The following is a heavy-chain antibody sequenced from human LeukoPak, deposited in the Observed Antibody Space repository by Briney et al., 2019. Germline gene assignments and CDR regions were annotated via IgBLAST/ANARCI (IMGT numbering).Heavy chain of an antibody. D-gene: IGHD4-17*01. CDR2: INGNGGSR. J-gene: IGHJ4*02. CDR3: AKGLGDYAFDY. V-gene: IGHV3-20*04. Sequence: GGSLRLSCAASGFIFEDYGMTWVRQAPGKGLEWVSGINGNGGSRGYAASVKGRFTISRDNSKNSLYLQMNSLRTEDTALYYCAKGLGDYAFDYWGQGTLVTVSS. CDR1: GFIFEDYG.